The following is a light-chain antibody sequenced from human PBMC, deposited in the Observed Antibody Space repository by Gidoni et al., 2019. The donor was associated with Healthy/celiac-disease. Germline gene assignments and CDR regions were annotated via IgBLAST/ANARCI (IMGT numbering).Light chain of an antibody. CDR3: QQYGSQIT. V-gene: IGKV3-20*01. CDR2: GAS. J-gene: IGKJ5*01. CDR1: QSVSSSY. Sequence: EIVLTQSPGTLSLSPGERATLSCRASQSVSSSYLAWYQQKPGQAPRLLIYGASSRATGIPDRCSGSGSGTDFTLTISRLEPEDFAVYYCQQYGSQITFXQXTRLXIK.